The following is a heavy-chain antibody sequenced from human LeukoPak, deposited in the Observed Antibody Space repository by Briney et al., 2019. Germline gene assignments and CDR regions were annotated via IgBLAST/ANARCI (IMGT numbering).Heavy chain of an antibody. Sequence: ASVKVSCKASGYTFTSYDINWVRQATGQGLEWLGYMNPNSGYTGYAQKFQGRVTMTSDTSINTAYMELSSLRSEDTAVYYCARGWNSGWYAWYYFDYWGQGTLVTVSS. CDR1: GYTFTSYD. V-gene: IGHV1-8*01. D-gene: IGHD6-19*01. CDR3: ARGWNSGWYAWYYFDY. CDR2: MNPNSGYT. J-gene: IGHJ4*02.